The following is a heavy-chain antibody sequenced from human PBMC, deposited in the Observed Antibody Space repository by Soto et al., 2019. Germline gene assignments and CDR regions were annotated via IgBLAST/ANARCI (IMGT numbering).Heavy chain of an antibody. CDR2: IDPSDSQT. CDR3: ARQMCDSDTGPNFQYYFDS. V-gene: IGHV5-10-1*01. D-gene: IGHD5-18*01. J-gene: IGHJ4*02. CDR1: GYSFAGYW. Sequence: GESLKISCKGSGYSFAGYWITWVRQKPGKGLEWMGRIDPSDSQTYYSPSFRGHVTISVTKSITTVFLQWSSLRASDTAMYYCARQMCDSDTGPNFQYYFDSWGQGTPVTVSS.